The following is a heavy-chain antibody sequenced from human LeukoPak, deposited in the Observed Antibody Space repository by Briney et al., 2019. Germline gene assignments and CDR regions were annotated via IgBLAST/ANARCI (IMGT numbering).Heavy chain of an antibody. J-gene: IGHJ4*02. CDR1: GGSISSYY. CDR2: IYYSGST. D-gene: IGHD3-3*01. CDR3: ARGPASPWYYDFWSGYFDY. Sequence: ASETLSLTCTVSGGSISSYYWSWIRQPPGKGLEWIGYIYYSGSTNYNPSLKSRVTISVDTSKNQFSLKLSSVTAADTAVYYCARGPASPWYYDFWSGYFDYWGQGTLVTVSS. V-gene: IGHV4-59*01.